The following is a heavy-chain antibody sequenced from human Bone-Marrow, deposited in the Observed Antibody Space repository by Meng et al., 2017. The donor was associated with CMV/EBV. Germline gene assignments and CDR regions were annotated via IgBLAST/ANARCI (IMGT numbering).Heavy chain of an antibody. J-gene: IGHJ4*02. CDR1: GYSFTSYW. V-gene: IGHV5-51*01. CDR3: AKIKYSSSPSLDY. Sequence: KVSCKGSGYSFTSYWISWVRQMPGKGLEWMGIIYPGDSDTRYSPSFQGQVTISADKSISTAYLQWSSLKASDTAMYYCAKIKYSSSPSLDYWGQGTLVTVSS. D-gene: IGHD6-6*01. CDR2: IYPGDSDT.